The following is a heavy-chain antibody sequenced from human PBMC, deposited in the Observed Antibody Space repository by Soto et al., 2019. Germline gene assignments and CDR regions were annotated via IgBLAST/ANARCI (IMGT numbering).Heavy chain of an antibody. D-gene: IGHD5-12*01. V-gene: IGHV3-48*01. CDR2: ISSSSSTI. J-gene: IGHJ6*02. CDR3: ARADSGYAHGYYYYGMDV. CDR1: GFTFSSYS. Sequence: EVQLVESGGGLVQPGGSLRLSCAASGFTFSSYSMNWVRQAPGKGLEWVSYISSSSSTIYYADSVKGRLTISRDNAKNSRYLQMNSLRAEDTAVYYCARADSGYAHGYYYYGMDVWGQGTPVTVSS.